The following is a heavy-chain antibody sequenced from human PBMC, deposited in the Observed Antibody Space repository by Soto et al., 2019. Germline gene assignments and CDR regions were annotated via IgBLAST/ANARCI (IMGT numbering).Heavy chain of an antibody. CDR1: GFAFSNCA. CDR2: IYGSGDNT. Sequence: EVQLLESGGGVVQPGGSLRLSCTASGFAFSNCAMSWVRQAPGKGLEWVSGIYGSGDNTHYADSVKGRLAISRDNSKDTLYLQVSYLRAEETTVYYCANGATSTWYDFDHWGQGTLVIVSS. V-gene: IGHV3-23*01. CDR3: ANGATSTWYDFDH. D-gene: IGHD6-13*01. J-gene: IGHJ4*02.